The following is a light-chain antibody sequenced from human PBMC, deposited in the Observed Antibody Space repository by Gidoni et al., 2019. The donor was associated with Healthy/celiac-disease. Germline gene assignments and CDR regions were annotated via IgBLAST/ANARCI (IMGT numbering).Light chain of an antibody. V-gene: IGLV3-19*01. CDR3: ISRDSSGNHLV. CDR2: GKN. CDR1: SLRSYY. Sequence: SSELTQDTAVSVALGQTVRIPCHGDSLRSYYASWYQQKPGQAPVLVIYGKNNRPSGIPDRFSGSSSGNTASLTITGAQAEDEADYYCISRDSSGNHLVFGGGTKLTVL. J-gene: IGLJ2*01.